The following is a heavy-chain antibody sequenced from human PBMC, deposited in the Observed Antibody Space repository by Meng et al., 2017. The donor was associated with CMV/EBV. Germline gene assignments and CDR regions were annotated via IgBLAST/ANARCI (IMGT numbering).Heavy chain of an antibody. CDR1: GGSISSYY. CDR3: ARGKRYSSSWYPSFDY. V-gene: IGHV4-59*01. J-gene: IGHJ4*02. CDR2: IYYSGST. D-gene: IGHD6-13*01. Sequence: SETLSLTCTVSGGSISSYYWSWIRQPPGKGLEWIGYIYYSGSTNYNPSLKSRVTISVDTSKNQFSLKRSSVTAADTAVYYCARGKRYSSSWYPSFDYWGQGTLVTVSS.